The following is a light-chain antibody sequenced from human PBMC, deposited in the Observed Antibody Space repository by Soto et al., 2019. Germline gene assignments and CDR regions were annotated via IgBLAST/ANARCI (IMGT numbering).Light chain of an antibody. Sequence: QSALTQPASVSGSPGQSITISCTGTSSDVGGYNYVSWYQHHPGKGPKVLIYEVSYRPSGVSDRFSGSKSGNTASLTISGLQPEDEAHYYCHSYTTTGSLWVFGGGTKVTVL. CDR3: HSYTTTGSLWV. CDR1: SSDVGGYNY. V-gene: IGLV2-14*01. J-gene: IGLJ3*02. CDR2: EVS.